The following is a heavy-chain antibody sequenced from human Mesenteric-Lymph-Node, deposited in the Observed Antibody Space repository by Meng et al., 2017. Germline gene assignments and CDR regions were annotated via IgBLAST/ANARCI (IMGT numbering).Heavy chain of an antibody. V-gene: IGHV3-48*03. CDR1: GFTFSSYE. J-gene: IGHJ6*02. CDR3: ARTYYDILLGNGLDV. Sequence: GGSLRLSCAASGFTFSSYEMNWVRQAPGKGLEWVSYISSSGSTIYYADSVKGRFTISRDNSKNTLYLQMNSLTAEDTAVYYCARTYYDILLGNGLDVWGQGTTVTVSS. D-gene: IGHD3-9*01. CDR2: ISSSGSTI.